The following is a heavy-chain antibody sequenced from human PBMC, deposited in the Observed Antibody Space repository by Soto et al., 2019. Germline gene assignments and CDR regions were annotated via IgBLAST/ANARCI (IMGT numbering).Heavy chain of an antibody. CDR1: GYTYTSYY. CDR2: INPSGGST. D-gene: IGHD5-12*01. J-gene: IGHJ4*02. CDR3: ASGGQLDIAFDY. V-gene: IGHV1-46*03. Sequence: ASVKVSCKASGYTYTSYYMHWVRQAPGQGLEWMGIINPSGGSTSYAQKFQGRVTMTRDTSTSTVYMELSSLRSEDTAVYYCASGGQLDIAFDYWGQGTLVTVSS.